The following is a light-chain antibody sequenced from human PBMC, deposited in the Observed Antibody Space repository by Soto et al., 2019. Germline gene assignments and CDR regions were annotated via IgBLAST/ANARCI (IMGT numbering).Light chain of an antibody. CDR3: QQSYTTSWT. Sequence: DIQMTQSPSTLSASVGDRVTITCRASQSIDKWLAWYQQKPGKAPKLLIYKSSILQTGVPSRFSGSGSGTEFTLTINSLQPDDVGSYFCQQSYTTSWTFGQGTKVEIK. J-gene: IGKJ1*01. V-gene: IGKV1-5*03. CDR1: QSIDKW. CDR2: KSS.